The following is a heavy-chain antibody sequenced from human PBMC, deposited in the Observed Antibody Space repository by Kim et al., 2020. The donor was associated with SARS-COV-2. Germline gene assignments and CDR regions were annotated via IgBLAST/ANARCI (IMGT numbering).Heavy chain of an antibody. CDR1: GGSVSSGSYY. V-gene: IGHV4-61*01. CDR3: ARGVAEWELSYWYFDL. CDR2: IYYSGST. J-gene: IGHJ2*01. Sequence: SETLSLTCTVSGGSVSSGSYYWSWIRQPPGKGLEWIGYIYYSGSTNYNPSLKSRVTISVDTSKNQFSLKLSSVTAADTAVYYCARGVAEWELSYWYFDLWGRGTLVTVSS. D-gene: IGHD1-26*01.